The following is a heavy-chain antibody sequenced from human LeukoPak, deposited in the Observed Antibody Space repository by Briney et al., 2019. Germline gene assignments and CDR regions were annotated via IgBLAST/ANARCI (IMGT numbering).Heavy chain of an antibody. CDR2: ISGRGDVI. Sequence: GGSLRLSCAASGFTFSNYEMNWVRQAPGKGLEWVSYISGRGDVIYYADSVKGRFTISRDNAKNSLYLQMNSLRAEDTAVYYCARPYYVAANYYFDYWGQGTLVTVFS. CDR3: ARPYYVAANYYFDY. D-gene: IGHD1-26*01. CDR1: GFTFSNYE. V-gene: IGHV3-48*03. J-gene: IGHJ4*02.